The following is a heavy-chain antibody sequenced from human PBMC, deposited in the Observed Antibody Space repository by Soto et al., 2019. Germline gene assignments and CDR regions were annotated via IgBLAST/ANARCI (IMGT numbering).Heavy chain of an antibody. CDR2: IVVGSGNT. CDR1: GFTFTSSA. D-gene: IGHD5-12*01. CDR3: AADRQMATIYYYYGMDV. V-gene: IGHV1-58*01. Sequence: SVKVSCKASGFTFTSSAVQWVRQARGQRLEWIGWIVVGSGNTNYAQKFQERVTITRDMSTSTAYMELSSLRSEDTAVYYCAADRQMATIYYYYGMDVWGQGTKVTVSS. J-gene: IGHJ6*02.